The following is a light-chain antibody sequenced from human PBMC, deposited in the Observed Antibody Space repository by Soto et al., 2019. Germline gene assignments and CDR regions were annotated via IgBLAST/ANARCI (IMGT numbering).Light chain of an antibody. CDR1: QSISSW. CDR3: QHYNSYPT. V-gene: IGKV1-5*03. CDR2: KAS. Sequence: DIQMTQSPSTLSASVGDRVTITCRASQSISSWLAWYQQKPGKAPKLLFYKASSLESGVPSRFSGSGSGTEFTLTISSLQPDDFATYYCQHYNSYPTFGGGTKVEIK. J-gene: IGKJ4*01.